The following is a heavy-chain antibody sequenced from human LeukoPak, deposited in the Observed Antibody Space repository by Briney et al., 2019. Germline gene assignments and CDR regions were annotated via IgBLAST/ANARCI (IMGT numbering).Heavy chain of an antibody. V-gene: IGHV3-9*01. CDR3: ARGSYYYDSSGYSLGFG. CDR2: ISWNSGSI. J-gene: IGHJ4*02. CDR1: GFTFSSYA. Sequence: GGSLRLSCAASGFTFSSYAMSWVRQAPGKGLEWVSGISWNSGSIGYADSVKGRFTISRDNAKNSLYLQMNSLRAEDTALYYCARGSYYYDSSGYSLGFGWGQGTLVTVSS. D-gene: IGHD3-22*01.